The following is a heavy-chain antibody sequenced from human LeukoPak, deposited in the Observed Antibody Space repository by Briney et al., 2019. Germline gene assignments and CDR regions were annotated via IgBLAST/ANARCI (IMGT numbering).Heavy chain of an antibody. CDR2: ISGSGGST. CDR1: GLTFSSYA. J-gene: IGHJ6*03. CDR3: AKLPQYLLLGSGYYYMDV. D-gene: IGHD3-10*01. V-gene: IGHV3-23*01. Sequence: GGSLRVSCAASGLTFSSYAMSWVRQAPGKGLEWVSTISGSGGSTYFADSVKGRFTISRDNSKNTLYLQMNSLRAEDTAVYYSAKLPQYLLLGSGYYYMDVWGKGTTVTVSS.